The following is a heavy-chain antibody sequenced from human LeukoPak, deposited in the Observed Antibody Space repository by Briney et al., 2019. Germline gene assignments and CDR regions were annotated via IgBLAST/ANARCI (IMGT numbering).Heavy chain of an antibody. Sequence: PGESLKISCKGSGYSFTSYWIGWVRQMPGKGLEWMGIIYPGDSDTRYSPSFQGQVTISADKSISTAYLQWSSLKASDTAMYYCARIGISVKSVYYMDVWGKGTTVTVSS. CDR2: IYPGDSDT. V-gene: IGHV5-51*01. CDR3: ARIGISVKSVYYMDV. J-gene: IGHJ6*03. D-gene: IGHD4-17*01. CDR1: GYSFTSYW.